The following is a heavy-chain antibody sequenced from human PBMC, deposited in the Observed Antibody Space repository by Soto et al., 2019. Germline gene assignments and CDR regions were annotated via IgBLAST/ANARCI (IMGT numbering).Heavy chain of an antibody. Sequence: EVQLLESGGGLIQPGGSLRLSCAASGFTFSNYGMYWVRQAPGKGLEWVSGIEPGGETTYYTDSVKGRFAISRDNSRNTLYLQMNSLRAEDTAVYYCARAGWGDGYRELNYWGQGTLVTVSS. CDR2: IEPGGETT. V-gene: IGHV3-23*01. D-gene: IGHD1-26*01. J-gene: IGHJ4*02. CDR3: ARAGWGDGYRELNY. CDR1: GFTFSNYG.